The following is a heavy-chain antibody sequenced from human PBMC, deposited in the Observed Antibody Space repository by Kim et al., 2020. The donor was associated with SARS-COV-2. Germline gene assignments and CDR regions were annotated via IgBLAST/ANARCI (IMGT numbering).Heavy chain of an antibody. CDR1: GGTFSSYA. D-gene: IGHD3-3*01. Sequence: SVKVSCKASGGTFSSYAISWVRQAPGQGLEWMGGIIPIFGTANYAQKFQGRVTITADESTSTAYMELSSLRSEDTAVYYCARAVRFLEWLEVYYYGMDVWGQGTTVTVSS. CDR3: ARAVRFLEWLEVYYYGMDV. CDR2: IIPIFGTA. V-gene: IGHV1-69*13. J-gene: IGHJ6*02.